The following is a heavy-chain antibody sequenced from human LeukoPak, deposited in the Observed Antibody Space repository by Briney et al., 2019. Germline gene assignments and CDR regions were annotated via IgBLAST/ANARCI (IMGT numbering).Heavy chain of an antibody. CDR2: IYESGST. Sequence: ETLSLTCAVYGESLNSYYWSWIRQPPGKGLEWIGEIYESGSTEYNPSLKSRVTISMVPSKQQFSLSLTSVTAADTAVYYCARGAWATRLGSWGLGTPVFVSS. V-gene: IGHV4-34*01. D-gene: IGHD2-15*01. CDR1: GESLNSYY. CDR3: ARGAWATRLGS. J-gene: IGHJ4*02.